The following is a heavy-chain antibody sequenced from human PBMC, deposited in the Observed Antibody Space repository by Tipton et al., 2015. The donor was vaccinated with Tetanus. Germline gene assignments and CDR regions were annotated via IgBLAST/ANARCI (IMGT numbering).Heavy chain of an antibody. CDR1: GGSVSSGSYY. Sequence: TLSLTCSIFGGSVSSGSYYWAWIRQPPGKGLEYIGYILYGGGTHYNPSLKSRVTVSADPSQNQFSLKLTSVTAADTAVYYCARIHDFLSSHFDFWGQGTLVAVSS. D-gene: IGHD3-3*01. CDR3: ARIHDFLSSHFDF. V-gene: IGHV4-61*01. CDR2: ILYGGGT. J-gene: IGHJ4*02.